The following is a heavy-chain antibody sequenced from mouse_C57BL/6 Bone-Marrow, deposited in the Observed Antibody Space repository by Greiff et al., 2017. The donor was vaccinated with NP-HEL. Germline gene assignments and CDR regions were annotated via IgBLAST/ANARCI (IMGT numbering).Heavy chain of an antibody. D-gene: IGHD1-1*01. J-gene: IGHJ4*01. Sequence: DVKLVESGAELVRPGASVKLSCTASGFNIKDYYMHWVKQRPEQGLEWIGWIDPENGDTEYASKFQGKATITADTSSYTAYLQLSSLTSEDTAVYYCTTFLRDYAMDYWGQGTSVTVSS. CDR3: TTFLRDYAMDY. V-gene: IGHV14-4*01. CDR2: IDPENGDT. CDR1: GFNIKDYY.